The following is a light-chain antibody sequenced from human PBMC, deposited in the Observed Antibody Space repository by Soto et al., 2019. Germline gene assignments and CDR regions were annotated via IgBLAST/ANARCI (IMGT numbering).Light chain of an antibody. V-gene: IGLV2-14*01. CDR1: SSDVGGYNY. CDR3: SSYTTSNTRQIV. J-gene: IGLJ1*01. Sequence: QSVLTQPASVSGSPGQSITISCTGTSSDVGGYNYVSWYQQHPGKAPKLMIYDVSSRPSGVSIRFSGSKSDNTASLTISGLQPEDEADYHCSSYTTSNTRQIVFGTGTKVTVL. CDR2: DVS.